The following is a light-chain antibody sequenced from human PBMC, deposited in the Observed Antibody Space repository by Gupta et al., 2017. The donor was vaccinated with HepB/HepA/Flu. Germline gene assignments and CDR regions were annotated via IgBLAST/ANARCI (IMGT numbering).Light chain of an antibody. V-gene: IGKV1-27*01. CDR3: QNENYFPWT. CDR1: QDISNS. Sequence: DMQMTQSPSSLSASVGDRVTITCRARQDISNSLAWYQVVPGKVPKLLIYAASTLQSGVPSRFSGSGSGTDFTLTISSRQPEDVATYYCQNENYFPWTFGQGTKVEIK. CDR2: AAS. J-gene: IGKJ1*01.